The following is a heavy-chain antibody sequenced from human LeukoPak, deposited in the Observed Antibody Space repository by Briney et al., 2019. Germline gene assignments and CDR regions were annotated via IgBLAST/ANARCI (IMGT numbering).Heavy chain of an antibody. D-gene: IGHD3-16*01. J-gene: IGHJ5*02. CDR3: ARHDYDLPMIYSFFVR. V-gene: IGHV1-46*01. CDR2: MHPTGDST. Sequence: GASVKVSCKASGYTFTKYYMNWVRQAPGQGLEWMGIMHPTGDSTNYAQKFQGRVTLTRDTSTGTFYMELSRLTSEDTAVYYCARHDYDLPMIYSFFVRWGQGTLVTVSS. CDR1: GYTFTKYY.